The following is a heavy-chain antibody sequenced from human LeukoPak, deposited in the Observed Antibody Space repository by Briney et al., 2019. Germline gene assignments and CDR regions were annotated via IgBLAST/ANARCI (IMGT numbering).Heavy chain of an antibody. J-gene: IGHJ5*02. Sequence: ASVKVSCKASGYTFTSYYIHWVRQAPGQGLEWMGIINPSGGSTTYAQKFQGRVTITRDTPTSTVYMVLSSLRSEDTAVYYCARDPYYYYDSSGYSPGWFDPWGQGTLVTVSS. CDR1: GYTFTSYY. V-gene: IGHV1-46*01. D-gene: IGHD3-22*01. CDR2: INPSGGST. CDR3: ARDPYYYYDSSGYSPGWFDP.